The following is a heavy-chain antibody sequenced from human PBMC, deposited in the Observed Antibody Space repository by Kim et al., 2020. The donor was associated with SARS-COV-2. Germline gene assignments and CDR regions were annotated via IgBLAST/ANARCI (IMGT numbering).Heavy chain of an antibody. CDR2: IHSNGNT. J-gene: IGHJ5*02. V-gene: IGHV4-4*07. D-gene: IGHD2-21*02. CDR3: ARGRGTAITTDGFDP. Sequence: SETLSLTCTVSGDPINGYYWSWIRQSAGRGLQWIGRIHSNGNTNYNPSLKSRVAMSVDTSKNEVSLKLKSVTAADSALYYCARGRGTAITTDGFDPWGQGTLVTVSS. CDR1: GDPINGYY.